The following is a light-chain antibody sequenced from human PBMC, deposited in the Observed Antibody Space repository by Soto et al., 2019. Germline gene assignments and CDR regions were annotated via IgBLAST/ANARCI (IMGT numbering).Light chain of an antibody. Sequence: EIVLTQSPGTLSLSPGERASLSCRASQSVGSNYLAWYQQRPGQAPRLLIYGASSRATGIPDRFSGSGSGTDFTLSISRLEPGDFAVYYCQQYGSSPRTFGQGTKVEIK. J-gene: IGKJ1*01. V-gene: IGKV3-20*01. CDR1: QSVGSNY. CDR3: QQYGSSPRT. CDR2: GAS.